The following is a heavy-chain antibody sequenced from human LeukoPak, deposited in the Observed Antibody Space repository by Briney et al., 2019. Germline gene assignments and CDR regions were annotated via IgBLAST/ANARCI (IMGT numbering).Heavy chain of an antibody. CDR1: GGTFSSYA. Sequence: GASVKVSCKASGGTFSSYAISWVRQAPGQGLEWMGRIIPILGIANYAQKFQGRVTIIADKSTSTAYMELSSLRSEDTAVYYCARAERRNYYGSGSTYWGQGTLVTVSS. CDR3: ARAERRNYYGSGSTY. D-gene: IGHD3-10*01. J-gene: IGHJ4*02. CDR2: IIPILGIA. V-gene: IGHV1-69*04.